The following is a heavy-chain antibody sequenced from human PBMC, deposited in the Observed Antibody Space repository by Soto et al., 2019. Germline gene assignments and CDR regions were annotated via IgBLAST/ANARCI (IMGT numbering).Heavy chain of an antibody. Sequence: ASVKVSCKASGYTFTGYYMHWVRQAPGQGLEWMGWINPNSGATNYAQKFQGWFTMTRDTSISTAYMELSRLRSDDTAVYYCARDGRSGYSYAYWGQGTLVTVSS. CDR1: GYTFTGYY. D-gene: IGHD5-18*01. J-gene: IGHJ4*02. CDR2: INPNSGAT. V-gene: IGHV1-2*04. CDR3: ARDGRSGYSYAY.